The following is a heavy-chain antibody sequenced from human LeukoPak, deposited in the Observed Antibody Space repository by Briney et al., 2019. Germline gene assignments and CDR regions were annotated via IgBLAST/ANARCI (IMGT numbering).Heavy chain of an antibody. D-gene: IGHD1-7*01. CDR3: AKRGTGPTLKSPSAYFDY. CDR1: GFTFSIYA. CDR2: ISDSGGST. Sequence: GGCLRLSCAAAGFTFSIYAVSWVRQAPGKGLGWVSVISDSGGSTHYADSVKSRFTISRDNSKNTLYLQMNSLRAEDTAVYFCAKRGTGPTLKSPSAYFDYWGQGILVTVSS. V-gene: IGHV3-23*01. J-gene: IGHJ4*02.